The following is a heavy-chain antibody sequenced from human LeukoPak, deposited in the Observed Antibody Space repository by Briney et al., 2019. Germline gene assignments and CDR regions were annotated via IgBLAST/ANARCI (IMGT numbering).Heavy chain of an antibody. CDR1: GYSISSGYY. J-gene: IGHJ4*02. D-gene: IGHD3-3*01. CDR2: IYHSGST. CDR3: ARAYDFWSGYYPYFDY. Sequence: SETLSLTCTVSGYSISSGYYWGWIRQPPGKGLVWTGSIYHSGSTYYNPSLKSRVTISVDTSKNQFSLKLSSVTAADTAVYYCARAYDFWSGYYPYFDYWGQGTLVTVSS. V-gene: IGHV4-38-2*02.